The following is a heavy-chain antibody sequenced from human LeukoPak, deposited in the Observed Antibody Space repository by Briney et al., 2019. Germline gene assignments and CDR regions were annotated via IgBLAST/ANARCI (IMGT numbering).Heavy chain of an antibody. J-gene: IGHJ6*02. CDR1: GFTFSSYS. V-gene: IGHV3-23*01. CDR2: ISGSGGST. D-gene: IGHD2-15*01. Sequence: GSLRLSCAASGFTFSSYSMNWVRQAPGKGLDWVSVISGSGGSTYYADSVKGRFTISRDNSKNTLYLQMNSLRAEDTAVYYCAKSPVPYCSSGSCYGMDVWGQGTTVTVSS. CDR3: AKSPVPYCSSGSCYGMDV.